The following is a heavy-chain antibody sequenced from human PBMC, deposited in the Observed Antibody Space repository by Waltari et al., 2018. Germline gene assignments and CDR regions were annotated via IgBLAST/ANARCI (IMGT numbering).Heavy chain of an antibody. CDR3: ATSGGGETEFDY. CDR1: GDTFTTYG. V-gene: IGHV1-69*14. Sequence: QVQLVQSGAEVKKPGSSVKVSCKSSGDTFTTYGISWVRQAPGQGLEWMGGIIPIIGTTNYAQKFQGRVTITADKSTTTAYMELSSLRSEDTAVYYCATSGGGETEFDYWGQGTLVTVSS. J-gene: IGHJ4*02. D-gene: IGHD3-16*01. CDR2: IIPIIGTT.